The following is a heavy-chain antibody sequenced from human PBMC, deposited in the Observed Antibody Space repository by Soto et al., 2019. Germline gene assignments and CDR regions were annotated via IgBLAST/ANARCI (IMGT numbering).Heavy chain of an antibody. Sequence: QVQLQESGPGLVKPSGTLSLTCAVSGGSISSSNWWSWVRQPPGKGLEWIGEIYHSGSTNYNPSLKSRVTISVDKSKNQFSLKLSSVTAADTAVYYCASQTSSSSSWYDSYYYGMDVWGQGTTVTVSS. CDR1: GGSISSSNW. V-gene: IGHV4-4*02. CDR2: IYHSGST. D-gene: IGHD6-13*01. J-gene: IGHJ6*02. CDR3: ASQTSSSSSWYDSYYYGMDV.